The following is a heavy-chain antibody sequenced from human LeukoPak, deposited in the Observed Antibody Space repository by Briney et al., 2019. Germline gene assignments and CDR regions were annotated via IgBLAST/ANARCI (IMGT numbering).Heavy chain of an antibody. J-gene: IGHJ6*03. CDR1: GYTFTSYY. V-gene: IGHV1-46*01. CDR2: INPSGGST. Sequence: GASVKVSCKASGYTFTSYYMHWVRQAPGQGLEWMGIINPSGGSTSYAQKFQGRVTMTRDTSTSTVYMELSSLRSEDTAVYYCARARGGSTSKTHYYYYYMDVWGKGTTVTISS. D-gene: IGHD2-2*01. CDR3: ARARGGSTSKTHYYYYYMDV.